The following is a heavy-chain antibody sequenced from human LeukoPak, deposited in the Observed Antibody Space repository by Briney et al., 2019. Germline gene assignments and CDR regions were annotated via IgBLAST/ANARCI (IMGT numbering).Heavy chain of an antibody. J-gene: IGHJ5*02. Sequence: SETLSLTCSVFGGSITSYYWSWIRQSAGKGLEWIGRVHSSGNINYNPSLKSRVTMSVDTSKNQLFLKLTSVTAADTAVYYYAREGVVVVVAPNAHNWFDPWGQGTLVTVFS. V-gene: IGHV4-4*07. CDR2: VHSSGNI. D-gene: IGHD2-2*01. CDR1: GGSITSYY. CDR3: AREGVVVVVAPNAHNWFDP.